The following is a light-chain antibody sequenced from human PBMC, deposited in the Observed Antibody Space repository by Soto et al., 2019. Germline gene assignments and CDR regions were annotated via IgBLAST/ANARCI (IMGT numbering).Light chain of an antibody. V-gene: IGLV2-23*02. CDR1: SSDVGSYNL. CDR2: EVS. CDR3: CSYAGSSLV. Sequence: LTQPASVSGSPGQSITISCTGTSSDVGSYNLVSWYQQHPGKAPKLMIYEVSKRPSGVSNRFSGSKSGNTASLTISGLQAEDEADYYCCSYAGSSLVFGGGTKVTVL. J-gene: IGLJ2*01.